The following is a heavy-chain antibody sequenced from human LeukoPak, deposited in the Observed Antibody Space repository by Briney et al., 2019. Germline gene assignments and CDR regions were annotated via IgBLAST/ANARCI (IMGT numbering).Heavy chain of an antibody. V-gene: IGHV3-33*01. D-gene: IGHD3-22*01. Sequence: GGSLRLSCAASGFTFSSYGMHWVRQAPGTGLEWVAVIWYDGSNKYYADSVKGRFTISRDNSKNTLYLQMNSLRAEDTAVYYCARGNYYDSSGLDYWGQGTLVTVSS. J-gene: IGHJ4*02. CDR3: ARGNYYDSSGLDY. CDR2: IWYDGSNK. CDR1: GFTFSSYG.